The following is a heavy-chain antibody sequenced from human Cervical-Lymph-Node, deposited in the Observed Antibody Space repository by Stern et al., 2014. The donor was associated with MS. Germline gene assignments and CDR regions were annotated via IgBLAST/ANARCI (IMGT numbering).Heavy chain of an antibody. V-gene: IGHV1-46*01. CDR1: GNTFTSYY. CDR3: ARPLGRTFFGLDV. J-gene: IGHJ6*02. Sequence: VQLVESGAEAKKPGASVKVSCKASGNTFTSYYIHWVRQAPGQGLEWMGIINPSGGSTTYAPKFQGRVTMSGDTSTSTVHMELSSLRSEDTAMYYCARPLGRTFFGLDVWGQGTPVTVSS. CDR2: INPSGGST. D-gene: IGHD2/OR15-2a*01.